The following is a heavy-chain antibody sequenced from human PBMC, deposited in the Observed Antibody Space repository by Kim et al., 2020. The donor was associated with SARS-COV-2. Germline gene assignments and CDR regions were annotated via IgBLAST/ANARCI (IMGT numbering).Heavy chain of an antibody. D-gene: IGHD3-22*01. CDR2: ISGSGGST. CDR1: GFTFSSYA. CDR3: AKGNNYYDSSGYPYYYYGMDV. J-gene: IGHJ6*02. Sequence: GGSLRLSCAASGFTFSSYAMSWVRQAPGKGLEWVSAISGSGGSTYYADSVKGRFTISRDNSKNTLYLQMNSLRAEDTAVYYCAKGNNYYDSSGYPYYYYGMDVWGQGTTVTVSS. V-gene: IGHV3-23*01.